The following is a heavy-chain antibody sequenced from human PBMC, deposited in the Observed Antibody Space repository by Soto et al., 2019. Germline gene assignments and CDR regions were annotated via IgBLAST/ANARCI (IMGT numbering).Heavy chain of an antibody. D-gene: IGHD6-25*01. V-gene: IGHV3-13*01. CDR1: GFTFSSYD. Sequence: GGSLRLSCAASGFTFSSYDMHWVRQATGKGLEWVSAIGTAGDTYYPGSVKGRFTISRENAKNSLYLQMNSLRAEDTAVYYCARGQAEAIYYYGMDVWGQGTTVTVSS. J-gene: IGHJ6*02. CDR2: IGTAGDT. CDR3: ARGQAEAIYYYGMDV.